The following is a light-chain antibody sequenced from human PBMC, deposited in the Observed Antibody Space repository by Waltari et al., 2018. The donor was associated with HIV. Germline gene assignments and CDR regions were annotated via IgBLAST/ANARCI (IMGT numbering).Light chain of an antibody. CDR2: DDS. Sequence: SYVLTQPPAVPVAPGKTARTTCGGNKIGSKRGHWYQQKPGQAPVLVMCDDSDRPSGRPARFSGSNSGNTATLTISRVEAGDEADFYCHVWDSRSVIFGGGTKLTVL. CDR1: KIGSKR. V-gene: IGLV3-21*04. CDR3: HVWDSRSVI. J-gene: IGLJ2*01.